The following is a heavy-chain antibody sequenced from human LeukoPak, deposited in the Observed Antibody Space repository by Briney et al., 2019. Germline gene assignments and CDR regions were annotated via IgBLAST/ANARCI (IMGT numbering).Heavy chain of an antibody. V-gene: IGHV1-2*02. CDR1: GYTSSDFY. D-gene: IGHD1-1*01. CDR2: INPYSGAT. Sequence: GASVKVSCQASGYTSSDFYCNWVRQTPGQGLEWMGWINPYSGATISAQNFQGRVTLTWDASIGTAYMELSRLGSDDTAVYYCATSTVTHTRDPWGQGTLVTVSS. J-gene: IGHJ5*02. CDR3: ATSTVTHTRDP.